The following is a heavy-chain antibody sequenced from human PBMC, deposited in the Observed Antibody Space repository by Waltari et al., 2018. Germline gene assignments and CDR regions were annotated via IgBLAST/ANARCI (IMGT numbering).Heavy chain of an antibody. Sequence: QLQLQESGPGLVKSSETLSLTCTVSGGSISSSGYSWGWVRHPPGKGLEWIGTIEYRGNTYYNASLKSRVTISVDASKRQFSLKLNSVTAADTAVYYCVRDFGDHRTDYWGQGTLVTVSS. CDR3: VRDFGDHRTDY. D-gene: IGHD4-17*01. CDR1: GGSISSSGYS. CDR2: IEYRGNT. V-gene: IGHV4-39*02. J-gene: IGHJ4*02.